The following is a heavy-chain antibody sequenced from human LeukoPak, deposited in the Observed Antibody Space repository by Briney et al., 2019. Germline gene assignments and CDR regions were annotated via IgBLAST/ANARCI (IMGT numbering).Heavy chain of an antibody. CDR3: ARTYCSGGSCHFDY. CDR1: GGSIRSYY. Sequence: SETLSLTCTVSGGSIRSYYWSWIRQPPGKGLEWVGYIFYSGTTDSNPSLKSRVTISVETSKNQFSLKLSSVTAADTAVYYCARTYCSGGSCHFDYWGQGTLVTVSS. V-gene: IGHV4-59*08. J-gene: IGHJ4*02. D-gene: IGHD2-15*01. CDR2: IFYSGTT.